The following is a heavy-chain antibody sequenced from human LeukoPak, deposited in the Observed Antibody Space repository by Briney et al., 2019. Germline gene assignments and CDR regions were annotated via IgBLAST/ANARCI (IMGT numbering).Heavy chain of an antibody. CDR1: GFTFSSYG. V-gene: IGHV3-30*03. CDR3: ARSGSGSYYNFSWWFDP. CDR2: ISYDGSNK. Sequence: GGSLRLSCAASGFTFSSYGMHWVRQAPGKGLEWVAVISYDGSNKYYADSVKGRFTISRDNAKSSLYLQMDSLRAEDTAVYYCARSGSGSYYNFSWWFDPWGQGTLVTVSS. J-gene: IGHJ5*02. D-gene: IGHD3-10*01.